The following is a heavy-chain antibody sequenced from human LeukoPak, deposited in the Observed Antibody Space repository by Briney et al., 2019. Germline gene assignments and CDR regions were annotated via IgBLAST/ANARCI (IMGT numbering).Heavy chain of an antibody. CDR1: GFIFSNHA. J-gene: IGHJ4*02. Sequence: GRSLRLSCAASGFIFSNHAMHWVRQAPGKGLEWVSGISLNSGSIAYVDSVKGRFTISRDNAKNTLYLEMNSLRPEDTALYYCAKDKGIVGAYNCFDYWGQGTLVTVSS. CDR2: ISLNSGSI. CDR3: AKDKGIVGAYNCFDY. D-gene: IGHD1-26*01. V-gene: IGHV3-9*01.